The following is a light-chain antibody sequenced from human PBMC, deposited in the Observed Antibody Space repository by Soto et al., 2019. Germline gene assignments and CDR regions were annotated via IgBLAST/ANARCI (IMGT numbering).Light chain of an antibody. CDR3: SSYTTSNTRQIV. V-gene: IGLV2-14*03. CDR2: DVS. Sequence: QSVLTQPASVSGSPGQSINISRTGTSSDVGGYNYVSWYQHHPGKAPKLIIYDVSNRPSGVSNPFSGSKSGNTASLTISGLQPEDEADYSCSSYTTSNTRQIVFGTGTKVTVL. J-gene: IGLJ1*01. CDR1: SSDVGGYNY.